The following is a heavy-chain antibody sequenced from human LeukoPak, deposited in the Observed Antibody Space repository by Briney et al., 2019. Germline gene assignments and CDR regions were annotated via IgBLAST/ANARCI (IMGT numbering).Heavy chain of an antibody. V-gene: IGHV3-53*01. CDR2: IYSGGST. D-gene: IGHD6-13*01. J-gene: IGHJ4*02. CDR1: GFTLSSNY. Sequence: GGSLRLSCAASGFTLSSNYMSWVRQPPGRGLEWGSVIYSGGSTYYAASVKGRFTISRDNSKNTLYLQMNSLRDEDTAVYYCARVWGIAAAGGEIEYWGQGTLVTVSS. CDR3: ARVWGIAAAGGEIEY.